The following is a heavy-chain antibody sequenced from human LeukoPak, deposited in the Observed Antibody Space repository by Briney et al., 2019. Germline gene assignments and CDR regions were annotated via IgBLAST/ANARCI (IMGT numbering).Heavy chain of an antibody. CDR3: ARVWAYYDSSGYYYDPVPELGFDP. J-gene: IGHJ5*02. CDR1: GYTFTGYY. CDR2: INPNSGGA. V-gene: IGHV1-2*02. D-gene: IGHD3-22*01. Sequence: GASVKVSCKASGYTFTGYYMHWVRQAPGQGLEWMGWINPNSGGANYAQKFQGRVTMTRDTSISTAYMELSRLRSDDTAVYYCARVWAYYDSSGYYYDPVPELGFDPWGQGTLVTVSS.